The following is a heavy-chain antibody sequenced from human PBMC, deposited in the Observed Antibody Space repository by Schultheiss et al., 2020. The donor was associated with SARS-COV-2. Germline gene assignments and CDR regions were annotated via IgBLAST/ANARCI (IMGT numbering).Heavy chain of an antibody. CDR2: IDWDDDK. CDR1: GFSLSTSGMC. Sequence: SGPTLVKPTQTLTLTCTFSGFSLSTSGMCVSWIRQPPGKALEWLARIDWDDDKFYSTSVETRLTISRDTSKNQVVLTMTNMDPVDTATYYCARSNWEWFFDVWGRGTLVTVSS. CDR3: ARSNWEWFFDV. J-gene: IGHJ2*01. D-gene: IGHD7-27*01. V-gene: IGHV2-70*17.